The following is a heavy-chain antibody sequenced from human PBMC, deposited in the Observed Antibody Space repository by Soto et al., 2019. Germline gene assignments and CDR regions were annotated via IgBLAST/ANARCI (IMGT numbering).Heavy chain of an antibody. CDR1: GYTFTGYY. D-gene: IGHD5-18*01. Sequence: ASVKVSCKASGYTFTGYYVHWVRQAPGQGLEWMGWINPNSGGTNYAQKFQGRVTVTRDTTISTAYMELSRLRSDDTAVYFCAREDTAMVRSDYYYGLDVWGQGTKVTVSS. CDR2: INPNSGGT. V-gene: IGHV1-2*02. J-gene: IGHJ6*02. CDR3: AREDTAMVRSDYYYGLDV.